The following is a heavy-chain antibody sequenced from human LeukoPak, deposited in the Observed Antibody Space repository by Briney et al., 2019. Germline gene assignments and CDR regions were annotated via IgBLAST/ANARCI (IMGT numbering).Heavy chain of an antibody. J-gene: IGHJ4*02. V-gene: IGHV3-66*01. Sequence: GGSLRLSCAVSGFTVTTNSMSWVRQAPGKGLKWVSVIYSGGSTYYADSVKGRFTISRDYSRNTLYLQMNSLRAEDTAVYYCARDPGGWGNFDYWGQGTLVAVSS. CDR3: ARDPGGWGNFDY. D-gene: IGHD6-19*01. CDR2: IYSGGST. CDR1: GFTVTTNS.